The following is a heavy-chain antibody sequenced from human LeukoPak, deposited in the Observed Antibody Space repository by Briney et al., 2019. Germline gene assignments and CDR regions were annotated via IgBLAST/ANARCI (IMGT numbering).Heavy chain of an antibody. CDR2: IYGDIT. J-gene: IGHJ2*01. Sequence: GGSLRLSCAGSGFTSNNYAMVWARQAPGKGLDWVSGIYGDITFDADSVKGRFTISRDDSKSTLFLQMNSLRADDTALYYCAKALVTSPIYNWYFDLWGRGTLDTVSS. CDR3: AKALVTSPIYNWYFDL. D-gene: IGHD4-11*01. V-gene: IGHV3-23*01. CDR1: GFTSNNYA.